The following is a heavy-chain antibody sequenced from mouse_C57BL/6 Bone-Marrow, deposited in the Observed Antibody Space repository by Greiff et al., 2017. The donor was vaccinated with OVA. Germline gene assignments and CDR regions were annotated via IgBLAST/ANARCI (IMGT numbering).Heavy chain of an antibody. CDR1: GYTFTSYW. CDR2: IYPGRGRT. J-gene: IGHJ4*01. CDR3: ARSGITTVEGDFAMDY. D-gene: IGHD1-1*01. Sequence: QVQLQQPGAELVKPGASVKMSCKASGYTFTSYWITWVKQRPGQGLEWIGDIYPGRGRTNYNEKFKSKATLTVDTSSSTAYMQLSSLTSEDSAVYYCARSGITTVEGDFAMDYGGQGTSVTVSS. V-gene: IGHV1-55*01.